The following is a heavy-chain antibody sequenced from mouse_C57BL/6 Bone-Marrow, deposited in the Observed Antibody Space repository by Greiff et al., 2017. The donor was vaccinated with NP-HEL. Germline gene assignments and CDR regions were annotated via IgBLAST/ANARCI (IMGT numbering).Heavy chain of an antibody. D-gene: IGHD1-1*01. Sequence: VQGVESGPGLVAPSQSLSITCTVSGFSLTSYGVDWVRQSPGKGLEWLGVIWGVGSTNYNSALISRLSISKDNSKSQVFLKMNSLQTDDTAMYYCASDLRVGGPFAYWGQGTLVTVSA. CDR2: IWGVGST. V-gene: IGHV2-6*01. CDR3: ASDLRVGGPFAY. J-gene: IGHJ3*01. CDR1: GFSLTSYG.